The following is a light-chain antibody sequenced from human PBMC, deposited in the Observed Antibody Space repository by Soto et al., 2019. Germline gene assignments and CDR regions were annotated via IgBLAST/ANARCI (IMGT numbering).Light chain of an antibody. CDR1: SSYVGTHNF. CDR3: SSFTTTTTYV. J-gene: IGLJ1*01. CDR2: DVS. V-gene: IGLV2-14*03. Sequence: QAALTQAASVSGAPGQAIAMSCTGTSSYVGTHNFVSWYQQHPGKAPKLIIYDVSNRPSGVSDRFFGSKSGNTASLTISGLQAEDEADYYCSSFTTTTTYVLGTGTKVTGL.